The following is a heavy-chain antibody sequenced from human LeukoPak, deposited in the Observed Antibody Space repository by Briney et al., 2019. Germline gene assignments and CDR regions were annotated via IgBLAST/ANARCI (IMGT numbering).Heavy chain of an antibody. J-gene: IGHJ4*02. Sequence: PGGSLTLSCAASGFPFSRHGMHWVRQVPGKGLEWLAVISYDGSNKAYADSVKGRFTISRDNSNNTLHLQMNSLRAEDTAVYYCGKDMARIYYYGSGEIDYWGQGTLVTVSS. CDR1: GFPFSRHG. D-gene: IGHD3-10*01. V-gene: IGHV3-30*18. CDR3: GKDMARIYYYGSGEIDY. CDR2: ISYDGSNK.